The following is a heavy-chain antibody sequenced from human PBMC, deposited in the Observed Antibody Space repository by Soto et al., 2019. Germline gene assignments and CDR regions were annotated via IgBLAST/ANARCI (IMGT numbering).Heavy chain of an antibody. J-gene: IGHJ4*02. D-gene: IGHD3-22*01. V-gene: IGHV3-33*01. CDR2: IWYDGSNK. CDR1: GFTFSSYG. CDR3: ARDTDYYDSSGYFDY. Sequence: GGSLRLSCAASGFTFSSYGMHWVRQAPGKGLEWVAVIWYDGSNKYYADSVKGRFTISRDNSKNTLYLQMNSLRAEDTAVYYCARDTDYYDSSGYFDYWGQGTMVTVYS.